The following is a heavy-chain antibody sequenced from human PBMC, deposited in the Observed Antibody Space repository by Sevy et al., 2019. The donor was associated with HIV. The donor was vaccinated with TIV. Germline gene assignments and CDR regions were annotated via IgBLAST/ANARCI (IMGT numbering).Heavy chain of an antibody. CDR1: GFTFSSYW. CDR3: ARVGSSSWSNYYYYGMDV. D-gene: IGHD6-13*01. V-gene: IGHV3-7*01. CDR2: IKQDGSEK. Sequence: GGSLRLSCAASGFTFSSYWMSWVRQAPGKGLEWVANIKQDGSEKYYVDSVKGRVTISRDNAKNSLYLQMNSLRAEDTAVYYCARVGSSSWSNYYYYGMDVWGQGTTVTVS. J-gene: IGHJ6*02.